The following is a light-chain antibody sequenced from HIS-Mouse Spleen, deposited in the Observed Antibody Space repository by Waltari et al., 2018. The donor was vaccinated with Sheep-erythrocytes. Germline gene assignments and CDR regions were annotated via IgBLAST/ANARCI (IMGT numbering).Light chain of an antibody. J-gene: IGLJ1*01. CDR3: CSYAGSYNHV. V-gene: IGLV2-11*01. CDR1: SSDVGGSHY. Sequence: QSALTQPRSVSGSPGQSVTISCTGTSSDVGGSHYVPWYQQHPGKPPKLMIYDVSKRPSGVPDRFSGSKSGNTASLTISGLQAEDEADYYCCSYAGSYNHVFATGTKVTVL. CDR2: DVS.